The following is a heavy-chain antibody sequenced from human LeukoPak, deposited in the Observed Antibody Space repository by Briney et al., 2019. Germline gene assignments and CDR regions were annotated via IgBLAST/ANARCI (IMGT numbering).Heavy chain of an antibody. V-gene: IGHV4-61*02. J-gene: IGHJ3*02. CDR1: GGSISSGSYY. Sequence: SETLSLTCTVSGGSISSGSYYWSWIRQPAGKGLEWIGRIYTSGSTNYNPSLKSRVTISVDTSKNQFSLELSSVTAADTAVYYCARDGGYSSPRPAFDIWGQGTMVTVSS. D-gene: IGHD6-13*01. CDR2: IYTSGST. CDR3: ARDGGYSSPRPAFDI.